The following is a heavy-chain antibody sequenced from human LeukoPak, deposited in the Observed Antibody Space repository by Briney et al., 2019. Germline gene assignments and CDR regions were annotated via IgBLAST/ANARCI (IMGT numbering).Heavy chain of an antibody. CDR1: GYTFTGYY. J-gene: IGHJ4*02. CDR3: ARWAPLYRQLVPGVVYYFDY. D-gene: IGHD6-6*01. V-gene: IGHV1-2*02. Sequence: GASVKVSCKASGYTFTGYYMHWLRQAPGQGLEWMGWSNPNSGGTNYAQKFQGRVTMTRDTSISTAYMELSRLRTDDTAVYYCARWAPLYRQLVPGVVYYFDYWGQGTLVTVSS. CDR2: SNPNSGGT.